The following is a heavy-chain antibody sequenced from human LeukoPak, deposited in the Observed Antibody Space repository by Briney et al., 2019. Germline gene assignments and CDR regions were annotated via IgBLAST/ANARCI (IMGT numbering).Heavy chain of an antibody. D-gene: IGHD3-10*02. J-gene: IGHJ4*02. CDR2: ISSSSSTI. V-gene: IGHV3-48*01. CDR3: ARDRYYVVDY. CDR1: GFTFSSYS. Sequence: GGSLRLSCAASGFTFSSYSMNWVRQAPGKGLEWVSYISSSSSTIYYADSVKGRFTISRDNAKNTLYLQTNSLRAEDTAVYYCARDRYYVVDYWGQGTLVTVSS.